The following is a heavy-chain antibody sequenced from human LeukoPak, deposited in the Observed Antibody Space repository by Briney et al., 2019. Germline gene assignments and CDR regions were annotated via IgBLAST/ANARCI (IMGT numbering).Heavy chain of an antibody. CDR3: AADLPGFGSGEMDF. D-gene: IGHD3-10*01. Sequence: GGSLRLSWAAAGFTFSNAWMIWVRQARGKGREWVGCIRSRIGTTDYASSGKGRFTISRDDSAKTVYLHMNSLQTEDTAVYYCAADLPGFGSGEMDFWGQGTLVTVSS. V-gene: IGHV3-15*01. CDR2: IRSRIGTT. J-gene: IGHJ4*02. CDR1: GFTFSNAW.